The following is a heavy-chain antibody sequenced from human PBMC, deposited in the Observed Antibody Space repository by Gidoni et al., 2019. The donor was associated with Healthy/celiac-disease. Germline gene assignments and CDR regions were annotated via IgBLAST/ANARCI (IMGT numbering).Heavy chain of an antibody. D-gene: IGHD3-10*01. CDR3: ARSARGIYGSGSWWSGSHWFDY. CDR1: GGSFSGYY. J-gene: IGHJ4*02. CDR2: INHSGST. Sequence: QVQLQQWGAGLLKPSETLSLTCAVYGGSFSGYYWSWIRQPPGKGLEWIGEINHSGSTNYNPSLKSRVTISVDTSKNQFSLKLSSVTAADTAVYYCARSARGIYGSGSWWSGSHWFDYWGQGTLVTVSS. V-gene: IGHV4-34*01.